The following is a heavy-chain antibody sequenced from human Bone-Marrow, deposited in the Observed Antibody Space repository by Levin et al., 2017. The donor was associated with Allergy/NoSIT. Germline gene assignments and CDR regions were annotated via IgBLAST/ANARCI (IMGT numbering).Heavy chain of an antibody. J-gene: IGHJ6*02. CDR3: ARVNVYRPYFYYGLDV. Sequence: SETLSLTCTVSGDSISSGGYYWSWIRQHPGKGLEWIGYIYHSGSSDYSPALKSRLTIAIDTSKNQFSLQLTSVTAADTGVYYCARVNVYRPYFYYGLDVWGRGTTVTVSS. V-gene: IGHV4-31*03. D-gene: IGHD5/OR15-5a*01. CDR2: IYHSGSS. CDR1: GDSISSGGYY.